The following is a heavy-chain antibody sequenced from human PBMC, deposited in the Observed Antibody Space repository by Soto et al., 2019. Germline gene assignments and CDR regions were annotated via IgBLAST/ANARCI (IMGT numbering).Heavy chain of an antibody. J-gene: IGHJ4*02. D-gene: IGHD2-15*01. CDR1: GGSISSGGYF. V-gene: IGHV4-31*03. Sequence: QVQLQESGPGLVKPSQTLSLTCTVSGGSISSGGYFWSWIRQHPGKGLEWVGYIYYSGTTYYSPSLKSRITISLDTSKNEFSLKLTSVTAADTAVYYCARSRYCSGGSCMFFNYWGQGTLVTVSS. CDR3: ARSRYCSGGSCMFFNY. CDR2: IYYSGTT.